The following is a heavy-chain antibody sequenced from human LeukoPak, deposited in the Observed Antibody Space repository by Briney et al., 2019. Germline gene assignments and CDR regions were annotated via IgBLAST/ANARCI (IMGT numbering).Heavy chain of an antibody. Sequence: GGSLRLSRAASGFTFSGYWMHWVRQGPGKGLVWVSRINSDGSSTTYADSVKGRFTISRDNAKNTLYLQMNSLRVEDTAVYYCARDGTEVAPPPDYWGQGTLVTVSS. CDR3: ARDGTEVAPPPDY. CDR1: GFTFSGYW. D-gene: IGHD5-24*01. V-gene: IGHV3-74*01. CDR2: INSDGSST. J-gene: IGHJ4*02.